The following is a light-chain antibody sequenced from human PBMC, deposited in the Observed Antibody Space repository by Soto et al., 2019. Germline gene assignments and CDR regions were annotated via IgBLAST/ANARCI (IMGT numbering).Light chain of an antibody. J-gene: IGKJ5*01. V-gene: IGKV3-20*01. CDR3: QQYGSPIT. CDR2: GSS. CDR1: QSVSSTY. Sequence: VLTQSPGTLSLSPGERATLSCRASQSVSSTYLAWYQQKPGQAPRLLIYGSSSRATGIPDRFSGSGFGTDFTLSISRLEPEDFALYYCQQYGSPITSGQGTRLEIK.